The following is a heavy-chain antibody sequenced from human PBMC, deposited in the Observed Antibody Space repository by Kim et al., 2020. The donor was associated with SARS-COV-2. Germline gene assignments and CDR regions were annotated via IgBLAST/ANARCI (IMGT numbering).Heavy chain of an antibody. CDR1: GYTFTSYG. V-gene: IGHV1-18*04. CDR2: ISAYNGNT. J-gene: IGHJ4*02. D-gene: IGHD3-22*01. Sequence: ASVKVSCKASGYTFTSYGISWVRQAPGQGLEWMGWISAYNGNTNYAQKLQGRVTMTTDTSTSTAYMELRSLRSDDTAVYYCARVELKRVYYDSSGYWDYWGQGTLVTVSS. CDR3: ARVELKRVYYDSSGYWDY.